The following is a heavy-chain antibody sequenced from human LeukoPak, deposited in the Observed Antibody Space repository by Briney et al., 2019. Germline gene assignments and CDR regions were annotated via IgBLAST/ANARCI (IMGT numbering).Heavy chain of an antibody. CDR2: IYTSGST. CDR3: ARVRIYYYDSSGYYTPRPNNWFDP. J-gene: IGHJ5*02. Sequence: SETLSLTCTVSGGSIRSSSYYWSWIRQPAGKGLEWIGRIYTSGSTNYNPSLKSRVTMSVDTSKNQFSLKLSSVTAADTAVYYCARVRIYYYDSSGYYTPRPNNWFDPWGQGTLVTVSS. D-gene: IGHD3-22*01. CDR1: GGSIRSSSYY. V-gene: IGHV4-61*02.